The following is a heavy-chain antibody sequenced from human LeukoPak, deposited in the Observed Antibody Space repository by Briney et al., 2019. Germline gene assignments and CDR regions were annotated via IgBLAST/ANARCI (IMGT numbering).Heavy chain of an antibody. V-gene: IGHV4-34*01. CDR1: GGSFSGSY. D-gene: IGHD4-17*01. Sequence: SETLSLTCAVYGGSFSGSYWTWIRQPPGKGLEWIGEINHSGSTNYNPSLKSRVTISLDTSKNQFSLRLSSVTAADTAVHYCARVMTTVTTFKTYSYGMDVWGQGTTVTVSS. J-gene: IGHJ6*02. CDR3: ARVMTTVTTFKTYSYGMDV. CDR2: INHSGST.